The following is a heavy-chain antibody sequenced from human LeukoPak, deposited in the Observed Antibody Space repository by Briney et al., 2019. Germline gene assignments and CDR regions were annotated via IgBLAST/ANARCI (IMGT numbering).Heavy chain of an antibody. D-gene: IGHD1-26*01. J-gene: IGHJ4*02. CDR1: GVSISSYY. Sequence: SETLCLTCTVSGVSISSYYWSRIRQPPGKALEWIGYIIDNGNTNYSPSLKSRVTISVDTSKNQFSLKLSSVTAADTAVYYCVRHGGSYSLDYWGQGTLATVSS. V-gene: IGHV4-59*08. CDR2: IIDNGNT. CDR3: VRHGGSYSLDY.